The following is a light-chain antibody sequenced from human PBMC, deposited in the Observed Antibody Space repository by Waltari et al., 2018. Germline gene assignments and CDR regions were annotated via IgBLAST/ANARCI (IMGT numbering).Light chain of an antibody. Sequence: QVAGTAPEGLLCANENRPAGIPDRCSASEAGTSAALTSTGLQTEDEADYYCQSYDNNRRAWVFGGGTKVTVL. J-gene: IGLJ3*02. V-gene: IGLV1-40*01. CDR3: QSYDNNRRAWV. CDR2: ANE.